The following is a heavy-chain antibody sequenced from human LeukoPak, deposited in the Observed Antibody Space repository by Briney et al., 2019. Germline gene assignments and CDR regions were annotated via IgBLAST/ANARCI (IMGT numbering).Heavy chain of an antibody. J-gene: IGHJ5*02. Sequence: ASVKVSCKASGYTFTGYHMHWVRQAPGQGLEWMARINPNSGGTNYAQKFQGRVTMTRDTSISTAYMELSRLRSDDTAVYYCARVLRYSGYDFWFDPWGQGTLVTVSS. CDR1: GYTFTGYH. CDR3: ARVLRYSGYDFWFDP. D-gene: IGHD5-12*01. V-gene: IGHV1-2*06. CDR2: INPNSGGT.